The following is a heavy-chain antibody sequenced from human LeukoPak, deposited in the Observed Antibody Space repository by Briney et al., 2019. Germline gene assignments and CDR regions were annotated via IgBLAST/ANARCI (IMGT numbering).Heavy chain of an antibody. Sequence: SETLSLTCTVSGGSISGDYWSWIRQPPGKGLEWIAYIYSSGSTNYNPSLKSRATISVDTSKNQFSLKLNSVTAADTAVYFCARGKRMGWYYFDYWGQGTLVTVSS. CDR2: IYSSGST. V-gene: IGHV4-59*01. CDR1: GGSISGDY. CDR3: ARGKRMGWYYFDY. J-gene: IGHJ4*02. D-gene: IGHD6-19*01.